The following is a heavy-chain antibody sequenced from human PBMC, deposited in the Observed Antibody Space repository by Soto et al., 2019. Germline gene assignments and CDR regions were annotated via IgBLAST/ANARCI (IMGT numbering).Heavy chain of an antibody. CDR3: AKDPSGVVVPAAIAWFDH. CDR1: GGTFSSYA. CDR2: ISGSGGST. Sequence: XGSLRLSCAAAGGTFSSYAMSWVRQAPGKGLDWVSAISGSGGSTYYADSVKGRFTISRDNSKNTLYLQMNSLRAEDTAVYYCAKDPSGVVVPAAIAWFDHWSQGSLATVSS. D-gene: IGHD2-2*01. V-gene: IGHV3-23*01. J-gene: IGHJ5*02.